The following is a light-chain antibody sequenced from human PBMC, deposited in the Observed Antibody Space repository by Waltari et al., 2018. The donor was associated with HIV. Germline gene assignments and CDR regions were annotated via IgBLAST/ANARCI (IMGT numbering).Light chain of an antibody. CDR1: TSHIRNNY. CDR3: GTWDSSLSAGGV. Sequence: QSVLTQPPSASAASGQKVTIPRSGRTSHIRNNYVSCSQQLPGTAPKLLTYDHNKRPSGIPDRLSGSKSGTSATLGITGLQTGDEADYYCGTWDSSLSAGGVFGGGTKLTVL. V-gene: IGLV1-51*01. J-gene: IGLJ2*01. CDR2: DHN.